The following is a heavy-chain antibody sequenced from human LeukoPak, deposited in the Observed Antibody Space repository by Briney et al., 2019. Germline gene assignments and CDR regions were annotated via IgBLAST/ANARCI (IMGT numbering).Heavy chain of an antibody. D-gene: IGHD1-1*01. J-gene: IGHJ6*04. Sequence: SETLSLTCAVYGGSFSGYYWSWIRQPPGKGLEWIGEINHSGSTNYNPSLKSRVTISVDTSKNQFSLKLSSVTAADTAVYYCARNWMEWDVWGKGTTVTISS. V-gene: IGHV4-34*01. CDR3: ARNWMEWDV. CDR2: INHSGST. CDR1: GGSFSGYY.